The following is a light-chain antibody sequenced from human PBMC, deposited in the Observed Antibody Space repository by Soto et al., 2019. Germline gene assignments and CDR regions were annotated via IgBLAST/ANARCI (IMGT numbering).Light chain of an antibody. CDR2: AAS. CDR1: QDISTY. Sequence: DIKMTESLSSVSATVWPGLTITCRASQDISTYLAWYQQKPGEAPKLLIYAASTLYGGVPSRFSGSGSGTDFALTITSLQAEEFATYYCQQLSMYPSTVGGGTKVDIK. J-gene: IGKJ4*01. V-gene: IGKV1-12*01. CDR3: QQLSMYPST.